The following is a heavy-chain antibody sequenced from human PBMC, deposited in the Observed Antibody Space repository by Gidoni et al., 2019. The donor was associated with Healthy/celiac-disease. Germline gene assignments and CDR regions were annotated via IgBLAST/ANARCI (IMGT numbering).Heavy chain of an antibody. CDR1: GFPFSSYG. J-gene: IGHJ4*02. D-gene: IGHD6-13*01. V-gene: IGHV3-30*18. Sequence: QVQLVESGGGVVQPGRSLRLSCAASGFPFSSYGMHWVRQAPGKGLEWVAVISYDGSNKYYADSVKGRFTISRDNSKNTLYLQMNSLRAEDTAVYYCAKECSSSCRVNNWGQGTLVTVSS. CDR2: ISYDGSNK. CDR3: AKECSSSCRVNN.